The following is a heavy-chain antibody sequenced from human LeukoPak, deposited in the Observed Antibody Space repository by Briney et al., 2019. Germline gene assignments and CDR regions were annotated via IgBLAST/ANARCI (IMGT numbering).Heavy chain of an antibody. D-gene: IGHD4-17*01. CDR2: INNDGSST. Sequence: GGSLRLSCVASGFTFSSNSMHWVRQAPGKGLVWVSRINNDGSSTSYADSVKGRFTISRDNSKNTLYLQMNSLRAEDTAVYYCAPPADYGDYPDYWGQGTLVTVSS. V-gene: IGHV3-74*01. J-gene: IGHJ4*02. CDR3: APPADYGDYPDY. CDR1: GFTFSSNS.